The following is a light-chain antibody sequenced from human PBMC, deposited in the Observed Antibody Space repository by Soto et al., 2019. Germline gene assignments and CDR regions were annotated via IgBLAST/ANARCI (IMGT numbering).Light chain of an antibody. CDR1: QSFSSG. CDR2: KAS. CDR3: QQYNNYWT. Sequence: DIQMTQSPSTLSASVGDRVTITCRASQSFSSGLAWYQQKPGKAPKFLIYKASRLQSGVPSRFSGSGSGTEFTLTISSLQPDDFATYYCQQYNNYWTFGQGTKVEIK. V-gene: IGKV1-5*03. J-gene: IGKJ1*01.